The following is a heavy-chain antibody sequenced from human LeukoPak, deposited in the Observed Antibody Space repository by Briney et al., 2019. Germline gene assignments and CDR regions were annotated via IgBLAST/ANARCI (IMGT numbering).Heavy chain of an antibody. V-gene: IGHV5-51*01. CDR2: IYPGDSDT. D-gene: IGHD6-19*01. CDR1: GYSFSTYW. CDR3: ARVPGSGFYDY. Sequence: GESLKISCKGSGYSFSTYWIGWVRQMPGKGLEWMGIIYPGDSDTRYSPSFQGQVTISADKSITTAYLQWSSLEASDTAMYYCARVPGSGFYDYWGQGTLVTVSS. J-gene: IGHJ4*02.